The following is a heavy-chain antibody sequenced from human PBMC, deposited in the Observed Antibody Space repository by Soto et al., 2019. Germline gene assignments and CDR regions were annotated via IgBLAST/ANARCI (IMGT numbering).Heavy chain of an antibody. J-gene: IGHJ3*02. V-gene: IGHV3-23*01. D-gene: IGHD4-17*01. CDR2: ISGSGGST. CDR1: GCTFSSYA. Sequence: GGSLRLSCAASGCTFSSYAGSWVRQATGKGLEWVSAISGSGGSTYYADSVKGRFTISRDNSKNTLYLQMNSLRAEDTAVYYCAKSTTLNAFDIWGQGTMVTVSS. CDR3: AKSTTLNAFDI.